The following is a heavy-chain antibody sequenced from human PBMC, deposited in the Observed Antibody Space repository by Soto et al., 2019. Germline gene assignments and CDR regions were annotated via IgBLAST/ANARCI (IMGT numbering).Heavy chain of an antibody. CDR3: ARGAARISDYYYYMDV. D-gene: IGHD6-6*01. J-gene: IGHJ6*03. V-gene: IGHV1-8*01. Sequence: QVQLVQSGAEVKKPGASVKVSCKASGYTFTSYDINWVRQATGQGLEWMGWMNPNSGNTGYAQKFQGRVTMTRNTSISTAYMELSSLRSEDTAVYCCARGAARISDYYYYMDVWGKGTTVTVSS. CDR1: GYTFTSYD. CDR2: MNPNSGNT.